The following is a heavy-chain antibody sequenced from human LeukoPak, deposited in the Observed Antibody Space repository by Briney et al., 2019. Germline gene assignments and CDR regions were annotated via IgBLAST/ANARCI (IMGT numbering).Heavy chain of an antibody. J-gene: IGHJ4*02. CDR3: AGAYSYGPGSPDPTGY. CDR1: GGSISSYY. Sequence: SETLSLTCTVPGGSISSYYWSWIRQPAGKGLEWIGRIYTSGSTNYNPSLKSRVTMSVDTSKNQFSLKLSSVTAADTAVYYCAGAYSYGPGSPDPTGYWGQGTLVTVSS. V-gene: IGHV4-4*07. CDR2: IYTSGST. D-gene: IGHD5-18*01.